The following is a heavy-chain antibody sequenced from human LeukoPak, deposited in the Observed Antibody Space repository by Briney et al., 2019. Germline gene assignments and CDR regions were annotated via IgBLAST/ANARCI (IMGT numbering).Heavy chain of an antibody. CDR1: GYTFTGYY. CDR2: INPNSGGT. D-gene: IGHD3-3*01. Sequence: GASVKVSCKASGYTFTGYYMHWVRQAPGQGLEWMGWINPNSGGTNYAQKFQGRVTMTGDTSISTAYMELSRLRSDDTAVYYCARDPLYDFWSGYYPWAGLGYFDYWGQGTLVTVSS. CDR3: ARDPLYDFWSGYYPWAGLGYFDY. J-gene: IGHJ4*02. V-gene: IGHV1-2*02.